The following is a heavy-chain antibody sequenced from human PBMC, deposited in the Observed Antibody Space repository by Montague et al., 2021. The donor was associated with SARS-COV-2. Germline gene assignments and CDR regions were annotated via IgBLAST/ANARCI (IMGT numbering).Heavy chain of an antibody. CDR3: ARIPVGSKYYFDL. D-gene: IGHD2-2*01. CDR1: GDSVSSNIAT. CDR2: TYYRSKWYN. Sequence: CAISGDSVSSNIATWNWIRQSPSRGLEWLRRTYYRSKWYNDYAESVKSRITIDPDTSKHQFSLHLNSVTPEDTAVYYCARIPVGSKYYFDLWGQGTLVTVSS. V-gene: IGHV6-1*01. J-gene: IGHJ4*02.